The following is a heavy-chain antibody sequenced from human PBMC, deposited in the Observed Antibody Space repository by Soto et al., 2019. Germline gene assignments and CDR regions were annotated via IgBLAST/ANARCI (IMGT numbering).Heavy chain of an antibody. CDR1: GGSVSSGSYY. Sequence: ASETLSLTCTVSGGSVSSGSYYWSWIRQPPGKGLEWIGYIYYSGSTNYNPSLKSRVTISVDTSKNQFSLKLSSVTAADTAVYYCAREWYYYDSSGFQHWGQGTLVTVSS. CDR3: AREWYYYDSSGFQH. V-gene: IGHV4-61*01. CDR2: IYYSGST. J-gene: IGHJ1*01. D-gene: IGHD3-22*01.